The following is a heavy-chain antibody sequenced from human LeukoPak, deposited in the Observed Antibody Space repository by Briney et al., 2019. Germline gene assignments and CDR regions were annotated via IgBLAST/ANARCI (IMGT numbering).Heavy chain of an antibody. D-gene: IGHD2-21*01. J-gene: IGHJ4*02. CDR3: AKGLPYGGGDCYDSLNPFDF. CDR2: ISGSGATT. Sequence: GGSLRLSCAASGFTFSTYAMSWVRQAPGKGLEWVSAISGSGATTYYADSVKGRFTISRDNSKSTLYLQMNSLRAEDTAVYHFAKGLPYGGGDCYDSLNPFDFWGQGTLVTVSS. CDR1: GFTFSTYA. V-gene: IGHV3-23*01.